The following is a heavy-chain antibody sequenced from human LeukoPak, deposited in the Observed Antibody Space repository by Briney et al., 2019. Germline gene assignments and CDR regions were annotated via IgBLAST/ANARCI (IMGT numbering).Heavy chain of an antibody. J-gene: IGHJ6*04. D-gene: IGHD3-10*02. CDR3: AELGITMIGGV. Sequence: GGSLRLSCAASGFTFSSYSMNWVRQAPGKGLEWVSYISSSSSSIYYADSVKGRFTISRDNAKNSLYLQMNSLRAEDTAVYYCAELGITMIGGVWGKGTTVTISS. CDR2: ISSSSSSI. CDR1: GFTFSSYS. V-gene: IGHV3-48*04.